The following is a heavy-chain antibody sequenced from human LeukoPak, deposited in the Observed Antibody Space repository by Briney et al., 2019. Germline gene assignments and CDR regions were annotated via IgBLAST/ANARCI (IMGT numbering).Heavy chain of an antibody. CDR2: INPNSGGT. Sequence: ASVKVSCKASGYTFTGYYMHWVRQAPGQGLEWMGWINPNSGGTNYAQKFQGRVTMTRDTSISTAYMELSRLRSEDTAVYYCARTLTGGAYYYDSSGYCDYWGQGTLVTVSS. CDR1: GYTFTGYY. CDR3: ARTLTGGAYYYDSSGYCDY. D-gene: IGHD3-22*01. V-gene: IGHV1-2*02. J-gene: IGHJ4*02.